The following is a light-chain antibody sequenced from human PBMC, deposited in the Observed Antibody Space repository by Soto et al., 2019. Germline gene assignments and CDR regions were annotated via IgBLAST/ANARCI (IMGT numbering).Light chain of an antibody. J-gene: IGLJ2*01. CDR1: SNDVGAYKY. Sequence: QSALTQPASVSGSPGQSITISCTGTSNDVGAYKYVSWYQQHPGKAPKLMIFDVSNRPSGVSSRFSGSKSGNTASLTISGLQAEDEADYYCSSYTTSTTLEVFGGGTKLTVL. CDR3: SSYTTSTTLEV. V-gene: IGLV2-14*01. CDR2: DVS.